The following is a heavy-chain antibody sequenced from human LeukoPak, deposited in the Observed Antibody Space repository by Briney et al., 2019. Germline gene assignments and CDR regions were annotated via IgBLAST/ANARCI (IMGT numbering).Heavy chain of an antibody. V-gene: IGHV3-23*01. Sequence: GGSLRLSCATSGFTFTNYAMNWVRQALGKGLEWVTAVTGPGDTTYYADSVKGRFFMSREDSKTTVYLQMSSLRAEDTAIYYCAKGAEIDLWGQGTLVTVSS. CDR2: VTGPGDTT. CDR3: AKGAEIDL. CDR1: GFTFTNYA. D-gene: IGHD3-16*01. J-gene: IGHJ5*02.